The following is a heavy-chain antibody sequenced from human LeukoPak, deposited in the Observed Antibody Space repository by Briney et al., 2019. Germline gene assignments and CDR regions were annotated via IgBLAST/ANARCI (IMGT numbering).Heavy chain of an antibody. J-gene: IGHJ4*02. CDR1: GFTFSSYG. CDR2: IWYDGSSR. V-gene: IGHV3-33*06. Sequence: GGSLRLSCAASGFTFSSYGTHWVRQAPGKGLEWVAVIWYDGSSRYYADSVKDRFTISRDNSKNTLYLQMNSLRAEDTAVYYCAKPTRGGGGSFLIDFWGQGTLVTVSS. CDR3: AKPTRGGGGSFLIDF. D-gene: IGHD1-26*01.